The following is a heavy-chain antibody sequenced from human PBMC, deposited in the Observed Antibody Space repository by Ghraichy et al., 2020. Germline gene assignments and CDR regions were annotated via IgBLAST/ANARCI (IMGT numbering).Heavy chain of an antibody. Sequence: GGSLRLSCAASGFTVSSNYMSWVRQAPGKGLEWVSVIYSGGSTYYADSVKGRFTISRDNSKNTLYLQMNSLRAEDTAVYYCARDPSVRNPSPQVGATGYWYFDLWGRGTLVTVSS. CDR1: GFTVSSNY. CDR3: ARDPSVRNPSPQVGATGYWYFDL. D-gene: IGHD1-26*01. J-gene: IGHJ2*01. V-gene: IGHV3-66*01. CDR2: IYSGGST.